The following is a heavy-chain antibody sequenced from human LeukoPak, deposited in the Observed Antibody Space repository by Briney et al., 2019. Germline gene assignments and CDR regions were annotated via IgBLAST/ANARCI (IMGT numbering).Heavy chain of an antibody. Sequence: PSETLSLTCTVSGGSISIYYWSWIRQPPGKGLEWIGYIYDSGSTNYNPSLKSRVTISVDTSKNQFSLKLSSVTAADTAVYYCARAGRYSSSSVYYCYYMDVWGKGTTVTVSS. CDR2: IYDSGST. CDR3: ARAGRYSSSSVYYCYYMDV. D-gene: IGHD6-6*01. CDR1: GGSISIYY. V-gene: IGHV4-59*12. J-gene: IGHJ6*03.